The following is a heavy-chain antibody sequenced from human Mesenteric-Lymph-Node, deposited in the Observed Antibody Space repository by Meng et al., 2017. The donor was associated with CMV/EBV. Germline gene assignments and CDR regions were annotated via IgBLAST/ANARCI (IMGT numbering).Heavy chain of an antibody. CDR3: SRDNRDKLPYDSSGYYSGYFDL. Sequence: NYYGTWIRQPAGKGLEWIGHMSGRRNTEYNPSLKGRVAISIDTSKNQFSLRLTAVTAADTALYYCSRDNRDKLPYDSSGYYSGYFDLWGQGTLVTVSS. J-gene: IGHJ4*02. D-gene: IGHD3-22*01. V-gene: IGHV4-61*09. CDR1: NYY. CDR2: MSGRRNT.